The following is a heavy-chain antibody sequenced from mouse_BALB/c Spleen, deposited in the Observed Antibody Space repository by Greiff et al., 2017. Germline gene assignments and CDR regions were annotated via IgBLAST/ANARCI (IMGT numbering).Heavy chain of an antibody. J-gene: IGHJ4*01. CDR2: IYPGNGDT. Sequence: QVQLQQPGAELVKPGASVKMSCKASGYTFTSYNMHWVKQTPGQGLEWIGAIYPGNGDTSYNQKFKGKATLTADKSSSTAYMQLSSLTSEDSAVYYCARVPYDYYYAMDYWGQGTSVTVSS. V-gene: IGHV1-12*01. CDR3: ARVPYDYYYAMDY. D-gene: IGHD2-4*01. CDR1: GYTFTSYN.